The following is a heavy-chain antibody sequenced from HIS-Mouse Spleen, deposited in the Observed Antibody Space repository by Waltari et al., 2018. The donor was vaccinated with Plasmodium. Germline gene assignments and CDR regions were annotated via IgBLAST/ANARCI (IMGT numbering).Heavy chain of an antibody. Sequence: QVQLQQWGAGLLKPSETLSLTCAVYGGSFSGYYWSWIRQPPGKGLEWIGEINPSGSPHYNPSLKSLVTISVDTSKNQFALKLISVTAADTAVYYCARVTSAGVYWYFDLWGRGTLVTVSS. CDR3: ARVTSAGVYWYFDL. V-gene: IGHV4-34*01. CDR2: INPSGSP. J-gene: IGHJ2*01. D-gene: IGHD3-3*01. CDR1: GGSFSGYY.